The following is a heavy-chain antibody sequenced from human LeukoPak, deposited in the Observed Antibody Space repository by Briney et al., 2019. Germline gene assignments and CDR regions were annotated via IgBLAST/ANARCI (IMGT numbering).Heavy chain of an antibody. V-gene: IGHV3-23*01. D-gene: IGHD3-10*01. CDR1: GFTFSSYA. Sequence: GGSLRLSCAASGFTFSSYAMSWVRQAPGKGLEWVSAISGSGGSTYYADSVKGRFTISRDNSKNTLYLQMNSLRAEDTAVYYCAKVAKRAYGSGSYYRYFDYWGQGTLVTVSS. J-gene: IGHJ4*02. CDR2: ISGSGGST. CDR3: AKVAKRAYGSGSYYRYFDY.